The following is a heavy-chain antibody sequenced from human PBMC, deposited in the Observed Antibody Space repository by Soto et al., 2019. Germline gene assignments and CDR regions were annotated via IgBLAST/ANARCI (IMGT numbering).Heavy chain of an antibody. CDR2: ISAAGDP. CDR1: GFTFRNYD. V-gene: IGHV3-13*05. CDR3: ARTDRDFDGLDV. J-gene: IGHJ6*02. Sequence: EVQLVESGGGLVQPGGSLRLSCAASGFTFRNYDMHWVRQGTGKGLEWVSGISAAGDPDYADSVEGRFTISRENAQNSFFLQRDSLRVGDTAVYYCARTDRDFDGLDVWGQGTTVIVSS.